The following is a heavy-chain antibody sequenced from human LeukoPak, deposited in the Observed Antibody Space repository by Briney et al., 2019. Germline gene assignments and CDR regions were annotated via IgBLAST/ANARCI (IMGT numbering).Heavy chain of an antibody. CDR3: AREDFNYCMDV. Sequence: GGSLRLSCAASGFTFDDYGMSWVRQAPGQGLEWVSGINWNGGSTGYADSVKGRFTISRDNAKKSVRLQMDGLGAADTAVYYCAREDFNYCMDVWGQGTTVIVSS. J-gene: IGHJ6*02. CDR1: GFTFDDYG. V-gene: IGHV3-20*04. CDR2: INWNGGST.